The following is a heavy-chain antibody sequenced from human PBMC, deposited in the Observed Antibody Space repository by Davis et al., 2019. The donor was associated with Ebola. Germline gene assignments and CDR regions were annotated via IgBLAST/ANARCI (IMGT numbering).Heavy chain of an antibody. J-gene: IGHJ3*02. CDR3: ATNTTTGGVFDT. V-gene: IGHV4-30-2*01. D-gene: IGHD1-1*01. Sequence: LRLSCTVSGGSLNNDDYSWSWIRQPPERGLEWIGSIYHSGTTYFSTSLRGRVSISIDRPKNQFSLSLSAVTAADTAIYYCATNTTTGGVFDTWGQGTVVTVSS. CDR1: GGSLNNDDYS. CDR2: IYHSGTT.